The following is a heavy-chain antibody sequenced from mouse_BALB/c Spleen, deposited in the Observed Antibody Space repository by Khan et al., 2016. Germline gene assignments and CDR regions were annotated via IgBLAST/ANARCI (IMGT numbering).Heavy chain of an antibody. CDR3: ASYYGSSYYFDY. V-gene: IGHV1-7*01. CDR1: GYTFTSYW. Sequence: QVQLQQSGAELAKPGASVKMSCKASGYTFTSYWMHWVKQRPGQGLEWIGYINPSTGYTEYNQKFKDKSTLTADKSSSTAYMQLGSLTSEDSAVYYGASYYGSSYYFDYWGQGTTLTVSA. CDR2: INPSTGYT. D-gene: IGHD1-1*01. J-gene: IGHJ2*01.